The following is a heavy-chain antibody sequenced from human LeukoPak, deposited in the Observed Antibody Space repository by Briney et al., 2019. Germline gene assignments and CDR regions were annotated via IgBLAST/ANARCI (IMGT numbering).Heavy chain of an antibody. CDR3: ARVGATPEPYFDY. J-gene: IGHJ4*02. D-gene: IGHD1-26*01. CDR1: GGSISSGGYY. CDR2: IYYSGST. V-gene: IGHV4-31*03. Sequence: SQTLSLTCTVSGGSISSGGYYWSWIRQHPGKGLEWIGYIYYSGSTYYNPSLKSRVTISVDTSKNQFSLKLSSVTAADTAVYYCARVGATPEPYFDYWGQGTLVTVSS.